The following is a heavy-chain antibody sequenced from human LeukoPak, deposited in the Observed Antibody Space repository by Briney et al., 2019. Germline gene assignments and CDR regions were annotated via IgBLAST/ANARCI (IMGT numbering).Heavy chain of an antibody. CDR3: ARDDNWAFDH. D-gene: IGHD1-1*01. Sequence: GGSLRLSCATAGFTFSTFGIHWVRQTPGKGLEWAAAIQSDGSKQYYGDSVKGRFTVSRDNAKNSLYLQMNSLGAEDTAVYYCARDDNWAFDHWGQGTLVTVSS. CDR1: GFTFSTFG. V-gene: IGHV3-33*01. J-gene: IGHJ4*02. CDR2: IQSDGSKQ.